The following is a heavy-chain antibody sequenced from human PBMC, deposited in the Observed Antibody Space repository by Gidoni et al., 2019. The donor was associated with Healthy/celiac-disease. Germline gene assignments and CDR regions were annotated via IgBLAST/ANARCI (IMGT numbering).Heavy chain of an antibody. D-gene: IGHD3-22*01. CDR1: GGSISSSNW. CDR2: IYHSGST. CDR3: ARDSAHPFDSSGYQGAFDI. J-gene: IGHJ3*02. V-gene: IGHV4-4*02. Sequence: QVQLQESGPGLVKPSGTLSLTCAVSGGSISSSNWWSWVRQPPGKGLEWIGEIYHSGSTNYNPSLKSRVTISVDKSKNQFSLKLSSVTAADTAVYYCARDSAHPFDSSGYQGAFDIWGQGTMVTVSS.